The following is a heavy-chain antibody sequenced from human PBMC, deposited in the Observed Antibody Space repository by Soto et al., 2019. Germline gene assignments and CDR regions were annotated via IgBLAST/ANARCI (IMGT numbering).Heavy chain of an antibody. Sequence: EVQLVESGGGLVQPGGSLRLSCVASGFTFSSYWMSWVRQAPGKGLEWVANIKQDGSEKYDADSVRGRFTISRDNGNNSLYMQMNSLRDADTAVYYCARAMTRGYSTTWPLDYWGQGTLVTVSS. CDR3: ARAMTRGYSTTWPLDY. CDR2: IKQDGSEK. CDR1: GFTFSSYW. J-gene: IGHJ4*02. V-gene: IGHV3-7*01. D-gene: IGHD6-13*01.